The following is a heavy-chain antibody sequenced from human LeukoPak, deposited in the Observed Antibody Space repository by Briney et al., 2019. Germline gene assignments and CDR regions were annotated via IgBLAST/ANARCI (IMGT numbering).Heavy chain of an antibody. V-gene: IGHV1-2*02. CDR2: INPNSGGT. CDR3: ARVSDPGWYHGMDV. Sequence: ASVKVSCKASGYTFTGYYMHWVRQAPGQGLEWMGWINPNSGGTNYAQKFQGRVTMTRDTSISTAYMELSRLRSDDTAVYYCARVSDPGWYHGMDVWGQGTTVTVSS. CDR1: GYTFTGYY. J-gene: IGHJ6*02.